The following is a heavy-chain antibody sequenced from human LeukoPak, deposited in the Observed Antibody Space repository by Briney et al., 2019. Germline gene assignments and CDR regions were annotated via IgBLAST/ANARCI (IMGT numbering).Heavy chain of an antibody. CDR2: IYYSGST. CDR1: GFTFSSFG. V-gene: IGHV4-39*01. D-gene: IGHD6-19*01. Sequence: PGGSLRLSCAASGFTFSSFGMSWVRQAPGKGLEWIGSIYYSGSTYYNPSLKSRVTISVDTSKNQFSLKLSSVTAADTAVYYCARHPAIIAVFFDPWGQGTLVTVSS. CDR3: ARHPAIIAVFFDP. J-gene: IGHJ5*02.